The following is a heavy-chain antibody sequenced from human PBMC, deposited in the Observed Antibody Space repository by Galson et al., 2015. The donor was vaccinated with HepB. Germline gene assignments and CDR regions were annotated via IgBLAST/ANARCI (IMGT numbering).Heavy chain of an antibody. V-gene: IGHV4-59*01. CDR1: GGSIDFSY. Sequence: ATLSPTSTVSGGSIDFSYWTWIRQPPGKGLEWIGYFSYSGSTNYTHSLKSRVTISVDTSKNQFSMKLNSVTAADTAVYYCAKARANWGLVIDYWGQGTLVTVSS. J-gene: IGHJ4*02. D-gene: IGHD7-27*01. CDR2: FSYSGST. CDR3: AKARANWGLVIDY.